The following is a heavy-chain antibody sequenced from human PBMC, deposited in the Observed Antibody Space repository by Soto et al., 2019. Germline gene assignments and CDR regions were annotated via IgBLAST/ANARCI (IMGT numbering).Heavy chain of an antibody. Sequence: QVQLVQSGAEVKKPGASVKVSCKASGYTFTSYGISWVRQAPGQGLEWMGWISAYNGNTNYAQKLQGRVTMTTDTATSTAYMELRSLRSDDTAVYYCARDRVSGYYGDQEYFQHWGQGTLVTVSS. CDR1: GYTFTSYG. D-gene: IGHD4-17*01. J-gene: IGHJ1*01. CDR3: ARDRVSGYYGDQEYFQH. CDR2: ISAYNGNT. V-gene: IGHV1-18*01.